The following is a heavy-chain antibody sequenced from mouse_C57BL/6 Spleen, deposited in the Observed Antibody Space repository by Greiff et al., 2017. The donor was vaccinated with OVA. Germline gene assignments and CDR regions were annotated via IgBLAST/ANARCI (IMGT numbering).Heavy chain of an antibody. Sequence: VQLQQSGPGLVQPSQSLSITCTVSGFSLTSYGVHWVRQSPGKGLEWLGVIWSGGSTDYNAAFISRLSISKDNSKSQVFFKMNSLQADDTAIYYCARRRVITTVVAYYAMDYWGQGTSVTVSS. D-gene: IGHD1-1*01. CDR3: ARRRVITTVVAYYAMDY. CDR1: GFSLTSYG. V-gene: IGHV2-2*01. CDR2: IWSGGST. J-gene: IGHJ4*01.